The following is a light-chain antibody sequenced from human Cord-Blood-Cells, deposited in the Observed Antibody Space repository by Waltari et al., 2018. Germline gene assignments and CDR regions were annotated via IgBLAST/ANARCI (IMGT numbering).Light chain of an antibody. J-gene: IGKJ5*01. CDR1: QSVSSY. V-gene: IGKV3-11*01. CDR3: QQRSNWPPPT. Sequence: EIVLTQSPATLSLSPGERATLSCRASQSVSSYLAWYKQKPGQAPRLLIYDASNRATGIPARFSSSGSGTDFTLTISSLEPEDFAVYYCQQRSNWPPPTFGQGTRLEIK. CDR2: DAS.